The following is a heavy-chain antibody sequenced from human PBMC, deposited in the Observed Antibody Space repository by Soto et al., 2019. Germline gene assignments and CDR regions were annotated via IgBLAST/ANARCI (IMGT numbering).Heavy chain of an antibody. CDR2: ISYDGRNQ. D-gene: IGHD3-9*01. CDR1: GFTPSGSG. CDR3: ARGTHHYDILTGYYTYFDY. Sequence: LRLSCAASGFTPSGSGMHWVRQAPGKGLEWVAVISYDGRNQYYADSVKGRFTISRDNAKNTLYLQMNSLRAEDTAVYYCARGTHHYDILTGYYTYFDYWGQGTLVTVSS. V-gene: IGHV3-30*03. J-gene: IGHJ4*02.